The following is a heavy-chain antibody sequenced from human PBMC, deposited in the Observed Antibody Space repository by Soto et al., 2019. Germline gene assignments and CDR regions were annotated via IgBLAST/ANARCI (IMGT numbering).Heavy chain of an antibody. CDR3: ARAPGIAAAGLFDY. D-gene: IGHD6-13*01. CDR1: GGSISSYY. J-gene: IGHJ4*02. CDR2: IYYSGST. Sequence: SETLSLTCTVSGGSISSYYWSWIRQPPGKGLEWIGYIYYSGSTNYNPSLKSRVTISVDTSKNQFSLKLSSVTAADTAVYYCARAPGIAAAGLFDYWGQGTLVTVSS. V-gene: IGHV4-59*01.